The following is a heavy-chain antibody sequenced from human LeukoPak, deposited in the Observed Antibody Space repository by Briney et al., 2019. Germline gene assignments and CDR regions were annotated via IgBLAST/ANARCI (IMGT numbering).Heavy chain of an antibody. CDR2: INPNSGGT. CDR3: ARDRLLAAAGGYYYYGMDV. Sequence: ASVKVSCKASEYTFTGYYMHWVRQAPGQGLEWMGWINPNSGGTNYAEKFQGRVTMTRDTSISTAYMELSRLRSDDTAVYYCARDRLLAAAGGYYYYGMDVWGQGTTVTVS. J-gene: IGHJ6*02. CDR1: EYTFTGYY. D-gene: IGHD6-13*01. V-gene: IGHV1-2*02.